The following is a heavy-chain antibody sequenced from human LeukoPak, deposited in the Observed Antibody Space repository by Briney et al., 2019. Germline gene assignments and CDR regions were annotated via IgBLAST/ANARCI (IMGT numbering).Heavy chain of an antibody. V-gene: IGHV3-48*03. J-gene: IGHJ4*02. CDR3: ATEYSGSLLEMAADY. CDR1: GFTFSSFG. D-gene: IGHD3-10*01. CDR2: ISSSGSTI. Sequence: GRSLRLSCAASGFTFSSFGMHWVRQAPGKGLEWVSYISSSGSTIYYADSVKGRFTISRDNAKNSLYLQMNSLRAEDTAVYYCATEYSGSLLEMAADYWGQGTLVTVSS.